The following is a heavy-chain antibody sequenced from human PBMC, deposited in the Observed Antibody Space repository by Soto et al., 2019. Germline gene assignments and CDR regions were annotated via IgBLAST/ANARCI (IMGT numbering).Heavy chain of an antibody. V-gene: IGHV4-39*01. J-gene: IGHJ6*02. CDR1: GGSIRGSNYF. CDR2: IYHSGSS. Sequence: SETLSLTCTVSGGSIRGSNYFWGWVRQAPGKGLEWIASIYHSGSSYYNPSLKSRVTISVDTSKNQVSLKLSSVTAADTAVYYCARGEDAFFYYGLDVWGQGITVTVSS. CDR3: ARGEDAFFYYGLDV.